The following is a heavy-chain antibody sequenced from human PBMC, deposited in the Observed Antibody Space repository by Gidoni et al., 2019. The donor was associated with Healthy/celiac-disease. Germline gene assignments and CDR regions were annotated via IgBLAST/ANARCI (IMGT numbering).Heavy chain of an antibody. CDR3: ARASGDTAAYYYYYGMDV. CDR1: GGTFSSYA. Sequence: QVHLGQSGAEVKKPGSSVKVSCKASGGTFSSYAISWVRQAPGQGIEWMGGIIPIFGTANYAQKFQGRVTIPADESTSTAYMELSSLRSEDTAVYYCARASGDTAAYYYYYGMDVWGQGTTVTVSS. V-gene: IGHV1-69*01. D-gene: IGHD5-18*01. CDR2: IIPIFGTA. J-gene: IGHJ6*02.